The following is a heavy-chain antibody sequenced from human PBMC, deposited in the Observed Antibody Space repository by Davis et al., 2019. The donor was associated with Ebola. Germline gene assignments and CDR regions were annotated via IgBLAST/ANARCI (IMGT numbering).Heavy chain of an antibody. CDR2: IDGIGGGT. Sequence: GESLKISCVASGFTFISYAMSWVRQAPGKGLEWVSVIDGIGGGTYYADSVKGRFTISRDNSKNTLYLQMNSLRAEDTAVYYCARGGGTSSWYGYWGQGTLVTVSS. D-gene: IGHD6-13*01. CDR1: GFTFISYA. V-gene: IGHV3-23*01. CDR3: ARGGGTSSWYGY. J-gene: IGHJ4*02.